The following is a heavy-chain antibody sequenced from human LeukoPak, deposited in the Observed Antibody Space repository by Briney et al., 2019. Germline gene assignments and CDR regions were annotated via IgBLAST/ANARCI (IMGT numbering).Heavy chain of an antibody. CDR3: ARDSPRGSYYDSSDDAFDI. D-gene: IGHD3-22*01. V-gene: IGHV4-39*07. CDR2: IYYSGST. CDR1: GGSISSSSYY. J-gene: IGHJ3*02. Sequence: SETLSLTCTVSGGSISSSSYYWGWIRQPPGKGLEWIGSIYYSGSTYYNPSLKSRVTISVDTSKNQFSLKLSSVTAADTAVYYCARDSPRGSYYDSSDDAFDIWGQGTMVTVSS.